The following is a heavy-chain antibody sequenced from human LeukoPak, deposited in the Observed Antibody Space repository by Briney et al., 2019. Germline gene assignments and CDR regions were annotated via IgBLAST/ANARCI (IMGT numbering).Heavy chain of an antibody. CDR3: AKVSTVVTHLDY. Sequence: PGGSLRLSCAASGFTCSSYAMSWAPHAPGKGLECVSAISGSCGSTFYADSVKGRFPLSRDNSKNTLYLQMNSLRAEDTAVYYCAKVSTVVTHLDYWGQGTLVTVSS. J-gene: IGHJ4*02. D-gene: IGHD4-23*01. V-gene: IGHV3-23*01. CDR1: GFTCSSYA. CDR2: ISGSCGST.